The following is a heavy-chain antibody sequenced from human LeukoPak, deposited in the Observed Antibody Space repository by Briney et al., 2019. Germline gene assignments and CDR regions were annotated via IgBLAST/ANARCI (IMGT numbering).Heavy chain of an antibody. V-gene: IGHV3-23*01. CDR1: GFTFSSYA. J-gene: IGHJ4*02. CDR3: AKEKGYQLLGSWFGELVSPYSDY. D-gene: IGHD3-10*01. Sequence: GSQGLSCAASGFTFSSYAMSWVRQAPGKGLEWVSAISGSGGSTYYADSVKGRFTISRDNSKNTLYLQMNSLRAEDTAVYYCAKEKGYQLLGSWFGELVSPYSDYWGQGTLVTVSS. CDR2: ISGSGGST.